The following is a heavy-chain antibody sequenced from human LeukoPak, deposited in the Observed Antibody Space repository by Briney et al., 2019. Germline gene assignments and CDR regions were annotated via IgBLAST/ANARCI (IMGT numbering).Heavy chain of an antibody. J-gene: IGHJ3*02. CDR3: ARDVGYYDSSGLRGAFDI. Sequence: SVKVSCKASGGTFSSYTISWVRQAPGQGLEWMGRIIPIFGTANYAQKFQGRVTITTDESTSTAYMELSSLRSEDTAVYYCARDVGYYDSSGLRGAFDIWGQGTMVTVSS. D-gene: IGHD3-22*01. V-gene: IGHV1-69*05. CDR1: GGTFSSYT. CDR2: IIPIFGTA.